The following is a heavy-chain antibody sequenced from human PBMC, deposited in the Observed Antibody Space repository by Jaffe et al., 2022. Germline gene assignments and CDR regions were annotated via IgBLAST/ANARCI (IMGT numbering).Heavy chain of an antibody. Sequence: EVQLVESGGGLVQPGGSLRLSCAASGFTFSSYAMHWVRQAPGKGLEYVSTVSSNGGSTYYANSVKGRFTISRDNSKNTLYLQMGSLRAEDMAVYYCARYGQTGYSSYYYMDVWGKGTTVTVSS. D-gene: IGHD6-13*01. V-gene: IGHV3-64*01. CDR3: ARYGQTGYSSYYYMDV. CDR2: VSSNGGST. CDR1: GFTFSSYA. J-gene: IGHJ6*03.